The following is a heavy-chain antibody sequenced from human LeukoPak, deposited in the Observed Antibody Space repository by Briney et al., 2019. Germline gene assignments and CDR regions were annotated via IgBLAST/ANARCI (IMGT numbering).Heavy chain of an antibody. Sequence: GASVKVSCKASGYTFTSYYVHWVRQAPGKGLEWMGGFDPEDGETIYAQKFQGRVTMTEDTSTDTAYMELSSLRSEDTAVYYCATDGEGYYPGYWGQGTLVTVSS. CDR3: ATDGEGYYPGY. J-gene: IGHJ4*02. D-gene: IGHD3-10*01. CDR2: FDPEDGET. CDR1: GYTFTSYY. V-gene: IGHV1-24*01.